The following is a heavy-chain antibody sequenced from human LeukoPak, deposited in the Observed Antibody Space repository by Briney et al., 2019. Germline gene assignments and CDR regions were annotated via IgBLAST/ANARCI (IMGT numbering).Heavy chain of an antibody. CDR1: GFTFSSCA. CDR3: ARADCGGDCYSRPDY. Sequence: PGGSLRLSCAASGFTFSSCAMSWVRQAPGKGLEWVSGISGSGGHTYYADSVKGRFTISRDNSKSTLVLQMNSLRAEDTAVYYCARADCGGDCYSRPDYWGQGTLVTVSS. V-gene: IGHV3-23*01. CDR2: ISGSGGHT. D-gene: IGHD2-21*02. J-gene: IGHJ4*02.